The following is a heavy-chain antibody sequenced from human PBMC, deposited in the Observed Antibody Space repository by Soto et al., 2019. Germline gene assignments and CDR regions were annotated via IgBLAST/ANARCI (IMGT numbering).Heavy chain of an antibody. CDR3: ARATYSSGWYDAADDY. CDR2: IDPSDSYT. D-gene: IGHD6-19*01. J-gene: IGHJ4*02. CDR1: GYSFTSYW. V-gene: IGHV5-10-1*01. Sequence: VESLKISCKGSGYSFTSYWISWARQMPGKGLEWMGRIDPSDSYTNYSPSFQGHVTISADKSISTAYLQWSSLKASDTAMYYCARATYSSGWYDAADDYWGQGTLVTVSS.